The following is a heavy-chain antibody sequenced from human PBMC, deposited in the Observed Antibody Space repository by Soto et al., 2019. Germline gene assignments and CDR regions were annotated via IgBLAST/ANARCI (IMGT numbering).Heavy chain of an antibody. D-gene: IGHD5-12*01. J-gene: IGHJ4*02. Sequence: QVQLVQSGAEVKKPGASVKVSCKASGYSFTSYGISWVRQAPGQGLEWMGWISAYNGNRKYAQKFQGRVAMTTDTSTSTADVERRSLRSDDTAVYYCARDVGGFPEYWGQGTLVTVSS. CDR2: ISAYNGNR. CDR3: ARDVGGFPEY. CDR1: GYSFTSYG. V-gene: IGHV1-18*01.